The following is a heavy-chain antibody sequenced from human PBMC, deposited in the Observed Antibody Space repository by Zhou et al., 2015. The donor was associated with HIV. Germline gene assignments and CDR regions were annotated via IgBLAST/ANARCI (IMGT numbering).Heavy chain of an antibody. Sequence: EVQLLESGGGVVKPGGSLRLSCAASGFTFSTTGMTWVRQAPGKGLDWVSAITASDDRTFYRDSVKGRFIISRDNSKNTVFLQLNSLRAEDTAVYYCAKDLDSLGPWGQGTLVTVSS. CDR2: ITASDDRT. D-gene: IGHD1-1*01. J-gene: IGHJ5*02. CDR1: GFTFSTTG. V-gene: IGHV3-23*01. CDR3: AKDLDSLGP.